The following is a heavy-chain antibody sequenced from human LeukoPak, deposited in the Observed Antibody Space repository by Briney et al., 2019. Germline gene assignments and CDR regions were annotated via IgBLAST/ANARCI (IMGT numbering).Heavy chain of an antibody. V-gene: IGHV3-30*04. D-gene: IGHD4-11*01. CDR3: AKAREDYGNSVHDY. CDR1: GFIFSSYT. CDR2: ISYDGSNK. J-gene: IGHJ4*02. Sequence: GGSLRLSCAVSGFIFSSYTMHWVRQAPGKGLEWVAVISYDGSNKYYADSVKGRFTISRDNSKNTLYLQMKSLRAEDTAVYYCAKAREDYGNSVHDYWGQGTLVTVSS.